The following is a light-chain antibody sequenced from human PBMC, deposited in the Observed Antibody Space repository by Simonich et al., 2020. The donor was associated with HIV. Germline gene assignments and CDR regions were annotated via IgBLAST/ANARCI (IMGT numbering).Light chain of an antibody. CDR2: DAT. J-gene: IGKJ3*01. CDR1: QSVRGQ. V-gene: IGKV3-11*01. CDR3: QQRNNWPLFT. Sequence: EIVLTQSPATLSLSPGERATLFCRASQSVRGQLAWYQQKPGQAPRLLIYDATNRATGIPARFSGSGSGTDFTLTVSSLEPEDFAVYYCQQRNNWPLFTFGPGTKVDIK.